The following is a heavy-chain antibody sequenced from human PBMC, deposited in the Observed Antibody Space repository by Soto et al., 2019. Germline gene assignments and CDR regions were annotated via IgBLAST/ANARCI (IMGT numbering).Heavy chain of an antibody. Sequence: PGGSLRLSCAASGFTFSSYSMNWVRQAPGKGLEWVSSISSSSIYIYYADSVKGRFTISRDNAKNSLYLQMNSLRAEDTAVYYLARDGQYDYVWGSYRSLTNFDYWGQRTLVTVSS. V-gene: IGHV3-21*01. D-gene: IGHD3-16*02. CDR3: ARDGQYDYVWGSYRSLTNFDY. J-gene: IGHJ4*02. CDR1: GFTFSSYS. CDR2: ISSSSIYI.